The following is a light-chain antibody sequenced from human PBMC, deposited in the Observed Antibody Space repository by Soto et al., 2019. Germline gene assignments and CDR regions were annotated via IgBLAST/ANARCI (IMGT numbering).Light chain of an antibody. V-gene: IGLV2-11*01. CDR2: DVS. Sequence: QSALTQPPSVSGSPGQSVTISCTGTRSDVGAYNYVSWYQQHPGKAPKLMICDVSQRPSGVPDRFSGSKSGNTASLTISGFRVKDGADDFCCSYAGGYTHYVFGTGTKLTVL. CDR3: CSYAGGYTHYV. CDR1: RSDVGAYNY. J-gene: IGLJ1*01.